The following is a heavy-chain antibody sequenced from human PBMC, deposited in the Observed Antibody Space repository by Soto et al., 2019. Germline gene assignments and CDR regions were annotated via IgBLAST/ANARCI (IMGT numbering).Heavy chain of an antibody. D-gene: IGHD3-22*01. CDR1: GASISSSY. V-gene: IGHV4-59*01. CDR3: ARGYYDSRGQSNTFDV. Sequence: SETLSLTCTVSGASISSSYWSWIRQSPGKGLEWIEYVHYSGGTKDNPSLNGRVSLSIDTSKNQFSLKLSSVAAADTAVYYCARGYYDSRGQSNTFDVWGQGTMVTVSS. J-gene: IGHJ3*01. CDR2: VHYSGGT.